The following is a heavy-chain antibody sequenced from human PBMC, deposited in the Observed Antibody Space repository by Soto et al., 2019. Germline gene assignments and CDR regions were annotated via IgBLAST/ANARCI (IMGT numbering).Heavy chain of an antibody. CDR1: GFSLANYP. J-gene: IGHJ6*04. V-gene: IGHV3-48*02. Sequence: GESLKISCVASGFSLANYPMNWVRQTPGKGLEWISYSSPRGDTIYYADSVEGRFTISRDNARNSLSLHMSSVRDEDSALYYCARGPHTNVGWPYYFESWGKGVPVPVPS. D-gene: IGHD3-9*01. CDR2: SSPRGDTI. CDR3: ARGPHTNVGWPYYFES.